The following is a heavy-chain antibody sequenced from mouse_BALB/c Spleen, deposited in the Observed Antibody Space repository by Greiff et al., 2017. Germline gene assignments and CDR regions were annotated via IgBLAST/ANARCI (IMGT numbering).Heavy chain of an antibody. Sequence: EVMLVESGGGLVKPGGSLKLSCAASGFTFSSYAMSWVRQTPEKRLEWVATISSGGSYTYYPDSVKGRFTISRDNAKNTLYLQMSSLRSEDTAMYYCARLDYFDYWGQGTTLTVSS. V-gene: IGHV5-9-1*01. J-gene: IGHJ2*01. CDR1: GFTFSSYA. CDR3: ARLDYFDY. CDR2: ISSGGSYT.